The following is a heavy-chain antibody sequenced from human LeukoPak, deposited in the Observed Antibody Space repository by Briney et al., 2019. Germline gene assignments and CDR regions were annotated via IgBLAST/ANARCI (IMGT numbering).Heavy chain of an antibody. CDR2: ISSSSSYI. J-gene: IGHJ4*02. V-gene: IGHV3-21*01. CDR3: ARSLYYFDY. CDR1: GFTVSSNY. Sequence: LGGSLRLSCAASGFTVSSNYMSWVRQAPGKGLEWVSSISSSSSYIYYADSVKGRFTISRDNAKNSLYLQMNSLRAEDTAVYYCARSLYYFDYWGQGTLVTVSS.